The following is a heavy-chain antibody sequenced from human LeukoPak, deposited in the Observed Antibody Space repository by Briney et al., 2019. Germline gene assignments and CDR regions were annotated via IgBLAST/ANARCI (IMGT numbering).Heavy chain of an antibody. V-gene: IGHV4-61*02. CDR3: ARDIVVVVVAANINWFDP. Sequence: SETLSLTCTVSGGSISSGSYYWSWIRQPAGKGLEWIGRIYTSGSTNYNPSLKSRVTISVDTSKNQFSLKLSSVTAADTAVYYCARDIVVVVVAANINWFDPWGQGTLVTVSS. D-gene: IGHD2-15*01. J-gene: IGHJ5*02. CDR1: GGSISSGSYY. CDR2: IYTSGST.